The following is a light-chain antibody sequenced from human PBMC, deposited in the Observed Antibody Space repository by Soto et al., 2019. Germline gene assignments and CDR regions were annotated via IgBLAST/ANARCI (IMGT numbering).Light chain of an antibody. Sequence: ETLMTQSPATLSASPGERVTLSCRASQNINFNLAWYQQKPGQAPSVLIYGASSRASGIPDRFSGSGSGTDFTLTISRLEHDDFAFYYCQQYHNWPPLTFGGGTRVEIK. CDR2: GAS. CDR3: QQYHNWPPLT. J-gene: IGKJ4*01. V-gene: IGKV3D-15*01. CDR1: QNINFN.